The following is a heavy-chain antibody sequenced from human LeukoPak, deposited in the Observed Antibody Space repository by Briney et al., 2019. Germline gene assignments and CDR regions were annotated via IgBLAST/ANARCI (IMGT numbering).Heavy chain of an antibody. CDR1: GFTFSTYW. Sequence: GGSLRLSCAASGFTFSTYWMSWVRQAPGKGLEWVANIKQDGSEKHYVDSVKGRFTISRDNAKNSLYLQMNSLRAEDTAVYYCARDPISYYYDSSGYYYYWGQGTLVTVSS. V-gene: IGHV3-7*01. CDR3: ARDPISYYYDSSGYYYY. J-gene: IGHJ4*02. CDR2: IKQDGSEK. D-gene: IGHD3-22*01.